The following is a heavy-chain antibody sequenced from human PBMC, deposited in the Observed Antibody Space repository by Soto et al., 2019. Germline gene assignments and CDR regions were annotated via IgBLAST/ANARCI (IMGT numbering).Heavy chain of an antibody. CDR1: GFTFSSYS. CDR3: AAGECGSYSVDY. J-gene: IGHJ4*02. D-gene: IGHD1-26*01. CDR2: INSRGSYI. Sequence: EVQLVESGGGLVKPGGSLRLSCAASGFTFSSYSMNWVRQAPGKGLEWVSSINSRGSYIYYADSVKGRCTITRDNDKNSLDLQMNGLRAEDTAVYDCAAGECGSYSVDYWGQGTLVTVSS. V-gene: IGHV3-21*01.